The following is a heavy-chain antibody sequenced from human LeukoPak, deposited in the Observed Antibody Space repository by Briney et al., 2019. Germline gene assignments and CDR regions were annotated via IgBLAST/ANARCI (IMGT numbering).Heavy chain of an antibody. CDR3: ARDFGARGWLDY. D-gene: IGHD6-19*01. Sequence: PWGSLRLSCAASGFTFSRHSINWVRQAPGKGLEWVSYISSSSNTIYYADSVKGRFTISRDNAQNSLYLQMNSLRAEDTAVYYCARDFGARGWLDYWGQGTLVTVSS. J-gene: IGHJ4*02. CDR1: GFTFSRHS. V-gene: IGHV3-48*01. CDR2: ISSSSNTI.